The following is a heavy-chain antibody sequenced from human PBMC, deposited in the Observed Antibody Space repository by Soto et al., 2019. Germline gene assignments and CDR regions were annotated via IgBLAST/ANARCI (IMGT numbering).Heavy chain of an antibody. V-gene: IGHV3-30*18. Sequence: QVQLVESGGGVVQPGRSLRLSCAASGFTFSSYGMHWVRQALGKGLEWVAVISYDGSNKYYADSVKGRFTISRDNSKNTLYLQMISLRAEDTAVYYCAKDQDYGDYGGYFDYWGQGTLVTVSS. D-gene: IGHD4-17*01. CDR1: GFTFSSYG. CDR2: ISYDGSNK. CDR3: AKDQDYGDYGGYFDY. J-gene: IGHJ4*02.